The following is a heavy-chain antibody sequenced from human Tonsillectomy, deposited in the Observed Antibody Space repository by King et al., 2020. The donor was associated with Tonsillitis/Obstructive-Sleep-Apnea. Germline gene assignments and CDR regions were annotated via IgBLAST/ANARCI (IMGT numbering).Heavy chain of an antibody. J-gene: IGHJ4*02. CDR3: AKFWGGDGLRPPDY. Sequence: QLQESGPGLVKPSETLSLTCTVSGDSIRSRTYYWGWIRQPPGKGLECIGCIYYSGTTYYNPSLRSRVTMSVDTSKNQFSLKLRSVTASDTAVYYCAKFWGGDGLRPPDYWGQGTLVTVSS. CDR2: IYYSGTT. V-gene: IGHV4-39*01. D-gene: IGHD3-16*01. CDR1: GDSIRSRTYY.